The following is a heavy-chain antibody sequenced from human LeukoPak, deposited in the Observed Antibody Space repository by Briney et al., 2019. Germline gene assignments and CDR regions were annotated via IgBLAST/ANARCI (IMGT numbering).Heavy chain of an antibody. CDR1: GYTYTTDG. CDR2: IDTYSGKT. CDR3: ARDRGIAEADSFDP. Sequence: ASVKVSCKASGYTYTTDGISWVRQAPGQGLEWMGWIDTYSGKTNYAQKFQGRVTMTSDTSTSTAYMELRSLRSDDTAVYYCARDRGIAEADSFDPWGQGTQVTVSS. J-gene: IGHJ5*02. D-gene: IGHD6-13*01. V-gene: IGHV1-18*01.